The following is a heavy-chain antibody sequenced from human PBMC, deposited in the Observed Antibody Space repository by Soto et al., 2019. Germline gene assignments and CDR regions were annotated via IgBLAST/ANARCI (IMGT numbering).Heavy chain of an antibody. J-gene: IGHJ2*01. CDR1: GGTFSNYA. V-gene: IGHV1-69*06. CDR2: VIPVSGTP. D-gene: IGHD1-26*01. CDR3: ARDRGSGSYYSGSDYWYFEL. Sequence: QVQLVQSGAEVKKPGSSVKVSCKASGGTFSNYAICWVRQAPGQGLEWMGGVIPVSGTPKYAQKFQDRVLITADKSTSTAYMELTSLTSEDTAVYFCARDRGSGSYYSGSDYWYFELWGRGTLVTVSS.